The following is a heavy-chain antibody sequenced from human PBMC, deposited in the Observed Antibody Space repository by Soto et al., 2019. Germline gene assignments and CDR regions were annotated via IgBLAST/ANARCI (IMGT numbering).Heavy chain of an antibody. Sequence: EVQLVESGGGLVKPGGSLRLSCAASGFTFSSYSMNWVRQAPGKGLEWVSSINYKSHIDYADSVKGRSPISRDNAKNSLYLQMNSLRAEDTAVYFCARDLIYAGYYSDMDVWGIGTTVTVSS. CDR1: GFTFSSYS. J-gene: IGHJ6*03. CDR2: INYKSHI. V-gene: IGHV3-21*01. D-gene: IGHD3-10*01. CDR3: ARDLIYAGYYSDMDV.